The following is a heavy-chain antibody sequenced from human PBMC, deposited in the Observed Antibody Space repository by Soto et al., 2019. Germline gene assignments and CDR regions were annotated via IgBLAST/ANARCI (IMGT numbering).Heavy chain of an antibody. CDR3: ARDPRGVTTFRFDP. V-gene: IGHV3-33*01. J-gene: IGHJ5*02. Sequence: GGSLRLSCAASGFTFSSYGMHWVRQAPGKGLEWVAVIWYDGSNKYYADSVKGRFTISRDNSKNTLYLQMNSLRAEDTAVYYCARDPRGVTTFRFDPWGQGTLVTVSS. D-gene: IGHD4-4*01. CDR2: IWYDGSNK. CDR1: GFTFSSYG.